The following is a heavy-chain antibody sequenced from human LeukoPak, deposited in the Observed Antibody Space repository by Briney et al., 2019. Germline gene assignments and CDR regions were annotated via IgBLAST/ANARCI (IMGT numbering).Heavy chain of an antibody. J-gene: IGHJ4*02. CDR3: ARGVDSGYPDY. CDR1: GDSISRYY. Sequence: SDTLSLICSVSGDSISRYYGTWLRQTRGKGQEWIAYIHYNGNTKSNPSLKSRVTISLDTSKNQFSLKLTSLTAADTAVYYCARGVDSGYPDYWGQGTLVTVSS. V-gene: IGHV4-59*07. D-gene: IGHD3-22*01. CDR2: IHYNGNT.